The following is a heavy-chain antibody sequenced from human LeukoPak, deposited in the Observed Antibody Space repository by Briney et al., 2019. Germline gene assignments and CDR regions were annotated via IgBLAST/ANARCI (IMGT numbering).Heavy chain of an antibody. V-gene: IGHV3-21*04. D-gene: IGHD3-10*01. CDR1: GFTFSSYS. CDR2: ISSSSSYI. Sequence: AGGSLRLSCAASGFTFSSYSMNWVRQAPGKGLEWVSSISSSSSYIYSADSVKGRFTISRDNARNSLYLQMNNLRAEDTALYYCARRRVTVVRGVDITSYYFDYWGQGTLVTVSS. J-gene: IGHJ4*02. CDR3: ARRRVTVVRGVDITSYYFDY.